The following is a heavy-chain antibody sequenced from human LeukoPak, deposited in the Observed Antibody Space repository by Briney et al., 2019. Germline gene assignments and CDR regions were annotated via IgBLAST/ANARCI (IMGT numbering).Heavy chain of an antibody. D-gene: IGHD6-13*01. CDR2: ISCDGSNK. CDR1: GFTFSSYG. V-gene: IGHV3-30*18. J-gene: IGHJ4*02. Sequence: QPGGSLRLSCAASGFTFSSYGMHWVRQAPGKGLEWVAVISCDGSNKYYADSVKGRFTISRDNTKNSLYLQMNSLRAEDTALYYCAKRSAAGTVGYFDYWGQGSLVTVSS. CDR3: AKRSAAGTVGYFDY.